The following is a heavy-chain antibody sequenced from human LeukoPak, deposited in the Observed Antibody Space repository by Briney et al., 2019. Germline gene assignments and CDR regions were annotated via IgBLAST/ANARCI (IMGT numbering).Heavy chain of an antibody. CDR1: GGTFSSYA. D-gene: IGHD6-6*01. J-gene: IGHJ5*02. CDR2: IIPIFGTA. CDR3: AREVYSSSNWFDP. V-gene: IGHV1-69*05. Sequence: SVKVSCKASGGTFSSYAISWVRQAPGQGLEWMGGIIPIFGTANYAQKFQGRVTITTDESTSTAYMELSSLRSEDTAVYYCAREVYSSSNWFDPWGQGTMGSVSS.